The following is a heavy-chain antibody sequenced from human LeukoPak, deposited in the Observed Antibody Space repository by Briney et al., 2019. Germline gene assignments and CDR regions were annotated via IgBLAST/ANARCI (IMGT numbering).Heavy chain of an antibody. J-gene: IGHJ4*02. CDR3: ARELGLMWFGELLGSNYFDY. CDR2: IKQDGSEK. D-gene: IGHD3-10*01. CDR1: GFTFSSYW. V-gene: IGHV3-7*01. Sequence: GGSLRLSCAASGFTFSSYWMSWVRQAPGKGLEWVANIKQDGSEKYYVDSVKGRFTISRDNAKNSLYLQMNSLRAEDTAVYYCARELGLMWFGELLGSNYFDYWGQGTLVTVSS.